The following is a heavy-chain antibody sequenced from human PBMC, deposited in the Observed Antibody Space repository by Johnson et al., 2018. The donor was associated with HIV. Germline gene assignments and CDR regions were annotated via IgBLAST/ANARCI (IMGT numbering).Heavy chain of an antibody. Sequence: EVQLVESGGGVARPGGSLRLSCAASGFTFGDYGMSCVRQAPGKGLEWVSGITCNGGSTGYADSVKGRFTISRDNAKNSLYLQMNSLRAQDTAVEYCARYTSPVIAGRRDALDIWGQGTMVTVSS. D-gene: IGHD6-6*01. V-gene: IGHV3-20*04. CDR1: GFTFGDYG. CDR2: ITCNGGST. CDR3: ARYTSPVIAGRRDALDI. J-gene: IGHJ3*02.